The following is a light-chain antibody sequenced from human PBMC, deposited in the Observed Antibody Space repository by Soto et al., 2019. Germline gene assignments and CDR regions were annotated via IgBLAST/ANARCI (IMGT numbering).Light chain of an antibody. Sequence: QSALTQPASVFGSPGQSITISCTGTSSDVGGYNYVSWYQHHPGKVPKLMIYEVSNRPSGISNRFSGSKSGNTASLTISGLQSEDEADYYCSSYTTSYTQVFGGGTKLTVL. J-gene: IGLJ2*01. CDR3: SSYTTSYTQV. CDR2: EVS. CDR1: SSDVGGYNY. V-gene: IGLV2-14*01.